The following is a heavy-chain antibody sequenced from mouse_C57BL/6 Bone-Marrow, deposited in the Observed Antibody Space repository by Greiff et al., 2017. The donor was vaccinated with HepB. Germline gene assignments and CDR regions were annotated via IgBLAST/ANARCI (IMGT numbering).Heavy chain of an antibody. Sequence: EVQVVESGGDLVKPGGSLKLSCAASGFTFSSYGMSWVRQTPDKRLEWVATISSGGSYTYYPDSVKGRFTISRDNAKNTLYLQMSSLKSEDTAMYYCARHDPLTTVVATGYFDVWGTGTTVTVSS. D-gene: IGHD1-1*01. V-gene: IGHV5-6*01. J-gene: IGHJ1*03. CDR3: ARHDPLTTVVATGYFDV. CDR1: GFTFSSYG. CDR2: ISSGGSYT.